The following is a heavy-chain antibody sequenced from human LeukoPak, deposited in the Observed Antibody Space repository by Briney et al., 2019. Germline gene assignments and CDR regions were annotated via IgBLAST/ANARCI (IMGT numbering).Heavy chain of an antibody. D-gene: IGHD4-11*01. Sequence: GASVKVSCKASGYTFTSYYMHWVRQAPGQGLEWMGIINPSGGSTSYAQKFQGRVTMTRDTSTSTVYMELSSLRSEDTAVYYCARDPTVTDRPRYYFDYWGQGTLVTVSS. CDR1: GYTFTSYY. J-gene: IGHJ4*02. CDR3: ARDPTVTDRPRYYFDY. V-gene: IGHV1-46*01. CDR2: INPSGGST.